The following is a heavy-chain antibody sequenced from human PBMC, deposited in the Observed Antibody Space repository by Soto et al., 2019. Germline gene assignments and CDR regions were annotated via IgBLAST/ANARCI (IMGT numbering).Heavy chain of an antibody. D-gene: IGHD3-10*01. CDR1: AFTFSDYS. Sequence: QVQLVESGGGVVQPGKSLRLSCVASAFTFSDYSMHWVRQAPGKGLEWVAAISGDGIKKSYADSVKGRATLSRDNAKNPLYLQMDNLGAEDTDVYFCGRDLGGSGTPLEYFGMDGWGRGTTVTVSS. CDR2: ISGDGIKK. CDR3: GRDLGGSGTPLEYFGMDG. V-gene: IGHV3-30*04. J-gene: IGHJ6*02.